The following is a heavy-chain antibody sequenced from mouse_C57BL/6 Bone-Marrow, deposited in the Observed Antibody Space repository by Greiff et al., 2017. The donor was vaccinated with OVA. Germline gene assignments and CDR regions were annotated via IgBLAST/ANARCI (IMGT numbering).Heavy chain of an antibody. CDR1: GFTFSDYG. D-gene: IGHD2-4*01. CDR2: ISSGSSTI. J-gene: IGHJ4*01. V-gene: IGHV5-17*01. Sequence: EVQLVESGGGLVKPGGSLKLSCAASGFTFSDYGMHWVRQAPEKGLEWVAYISSGSSTIYYADTVKGRFTISRDNAKNTLFLQMTSLRSEDTAMYYCASHYDCAMDYWGQGTSVTVSS. CDR3: ASHYDCAMDY.